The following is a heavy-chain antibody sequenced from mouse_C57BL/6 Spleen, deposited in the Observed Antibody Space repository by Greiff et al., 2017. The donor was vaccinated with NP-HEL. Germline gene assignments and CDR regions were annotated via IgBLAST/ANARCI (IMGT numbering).Heavy chain of an antibody. CDR1: GYAFTNYL. CDR3: ARSGGYDYGGFAY. D-gene: IGHD2-4*01. V-gene: IGHV1-54*01. CDR2: INPGSGGT. Sequence: QVQLQQSGAELVRPGTSVKVSCKASGYAFTNYLIEWVKQRPGQGLEWIGVINPGSGGTNYTEKFKGKATLTADKSSSTAYMQLSSLTSEEAAVYVCARSGGYDYGGFAYWGQGTLVTVSA. J-gene: IGHJ3*01.